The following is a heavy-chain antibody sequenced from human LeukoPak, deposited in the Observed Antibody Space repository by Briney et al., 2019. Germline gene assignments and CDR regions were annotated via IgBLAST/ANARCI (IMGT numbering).Heavy chain of an antibody. J-gene: IGHJ6*03. CDR1: GGSISSGSYY. CDR2: IYTSGST. V-gene: IGHV4-61*09. Sequence: PSETLSLTCTVSGGSISSGSYYWSWIRQPAGKGLEWIGHIYTSGSTNYNPSLKSRVTISVDTSKNQFSLKLSSVTAADTAVYYCARANGRYYYYMDVWGKGTTVAVSS. D-gene: IGHD2-8*01. CDR3: ARANGRYYYYMDV.